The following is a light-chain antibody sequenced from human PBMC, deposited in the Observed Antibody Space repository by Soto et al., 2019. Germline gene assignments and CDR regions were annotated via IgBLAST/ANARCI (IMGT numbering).Light chain of an antibody. CDR3: CSYAGRTTHVL. CDR1: SSDVGSYNL. J-gene: IGLJ2*01. CDR2: EVN. V-gene: IGLV2-23*02. Sequence: QSALTQPASVSGSPGQSITISCTGTSSDVGSYNLVSWYQQHPDKAPKLMIYEVNKRPSGVSNRLSGSKSGNTASLTISGLQAEDEADYYCCSYAGRTTHVLFGGGTKVTVL.